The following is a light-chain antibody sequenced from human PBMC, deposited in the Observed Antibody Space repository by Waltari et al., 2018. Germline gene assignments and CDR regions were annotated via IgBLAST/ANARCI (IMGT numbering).Light chain of an antibody. CDR1: SSDVGGYNY. CDR3: SSYTSSSTLL. Sequence: QSALTQPASVSGSPGQSITISCTGTSSDVGGYNYVSWYQQHPGKAPKLILYDVSNRPSGVSNRFSGSKSGNTASLTISGLQAEDEADYYCSSYTSSSTLLFGGGTKLTVL. V-gene: IGLV2-14*03. CDR2: DVS. J-gene: IGLJ3*02.